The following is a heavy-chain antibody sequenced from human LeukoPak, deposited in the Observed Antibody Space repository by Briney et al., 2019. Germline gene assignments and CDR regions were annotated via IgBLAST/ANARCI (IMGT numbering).Heavy chain of an antibody. D-gene: IGHD1-26*01. V-gene: IGHV3-9*01. J-gene: IGHJ4*02. Sequence: GGSLRLSCAASGFTFDDYAMHWVRQAPGKGLEWVSGISWNSGSIGYADSVKGRFTISRDNAKNSLYLQMNSLRDEDTALYYCARIQLLHDSFDHWGQGTLVTVSS. CDR1: GFTFDDYA. CDR3: ARIQLLHDSFDH. CDR2: ISWNSGSI.